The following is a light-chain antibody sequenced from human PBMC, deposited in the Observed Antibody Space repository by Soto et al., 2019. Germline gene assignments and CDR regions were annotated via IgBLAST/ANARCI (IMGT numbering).Light chain of an antibody. CDR2: EGT. V-gene: IGLV2-23*01. CDR3: CSFAVRATLV. Sequence: QSALTQPASVSASPGQSITISCTGTSSNVGTYDLVSWYQHHPDKAPKLIIYEGTKRPSGISSRFSGSKSGNTASLTISGLPAEDDADYYCCSFAVRATLVFGGGTKLTVL. CDR1: SSNVGTYDL. J-gene: IGLJ2*01.